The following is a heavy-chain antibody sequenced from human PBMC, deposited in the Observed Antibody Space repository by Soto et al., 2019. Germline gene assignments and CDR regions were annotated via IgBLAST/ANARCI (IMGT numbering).Heavy chain of an antibody. CDR2: ISGGGGTT. CDR3: AKDQAAGGTISRYFQD. CDR1: GFTFSSYA. V-gene: IGHV3-23*01. J-gene: IGHJ1*01. D-gene: IGHD6-13*01. Sequence: ETLSLTCTVSGFTFSSYAMSWVRQAPGKGLEWVSGISGGGGTTYYADSVKGRFTISRDNSKSTLYLQVNSLRAEDTAVYYCAKDQAAGGTISRYFQDWGQGTLVTVSS.